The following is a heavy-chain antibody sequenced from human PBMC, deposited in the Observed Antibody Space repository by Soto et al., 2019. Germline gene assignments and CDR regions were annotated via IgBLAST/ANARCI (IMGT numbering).Heavy chain of an antibody. Sequence: QVQLQESGPGLVKPSQTLSLTCTVSGGSISSGGYYWSWIRQHTGKGLEWIGYIYYSGSTYYNPSLNSRVTISVDTSKNQFSLKLSSVTAADTALYYCARDHNDILTGYSNFDYWGQGTLVTVSS. J-gene: IGHJ4*02. D-gene: IGHD3-9*01. CDR3: ARDHNDILTGYSNFDY. CDR1: GGSISSGGYY. CDR2: IYYSGST. V-gene: IGHV4-31*03.